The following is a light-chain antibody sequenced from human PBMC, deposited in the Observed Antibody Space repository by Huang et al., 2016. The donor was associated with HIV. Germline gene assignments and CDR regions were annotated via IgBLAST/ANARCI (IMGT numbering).Light chain of an antibody. CDR1: QSLSNW. CDR2: KAT. CDR3: QQCNSIPIT. Sequence: DIQMIQSPSTLSASVGDRVIITCRASQSLSNWLAWYQQKPGKAPKLLIYKATTLENGVTSRFIGSGSGTKFTLTISSLQPDDFATYYCQQCNSIPITFGQGTRLEI. J-gene: IGKJ5*01. V-gene: IGKV1-5*03.